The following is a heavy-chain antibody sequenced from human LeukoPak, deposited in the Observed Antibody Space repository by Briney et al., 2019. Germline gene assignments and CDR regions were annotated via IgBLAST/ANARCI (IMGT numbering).Heavy chain of an antibody. D-gene: IGHD6-19*01. J-gene: IGHJ5*02. V-gene: IGHV1-24*01. CDR3: AIMHSSGWFST. CDR2: FDPENGET. Sequence: ASVKVSCKVSGYTLTELSMHWARQAPGKGLEWMGGFDPENGETICAQKFQGRVTMTEDTSSDTTYMELSSLRSEDTAVYYCAIMHSSGWFSTWGQGTLVTVSS. CDR1: GYTLTELS.